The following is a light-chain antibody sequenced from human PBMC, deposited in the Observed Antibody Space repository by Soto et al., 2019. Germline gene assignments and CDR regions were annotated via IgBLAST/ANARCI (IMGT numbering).Light chain of an antibody. CDR3: QQSYSMPYT. J-gene: IGKJ2*01. CDR2: AAS. CDR1: QNIPTY. Sequence: DVQMTQSPSSLSASVGDRVTITCRTIQNIPTYLNWYQHKPGRAPNLLIYAASSLQSGVPSRVSGSGSGTDFNLTISSLRPEDFANYYCQQSYSMPYTFGQETRLEIK. V-gene: IGKV1-39*01.